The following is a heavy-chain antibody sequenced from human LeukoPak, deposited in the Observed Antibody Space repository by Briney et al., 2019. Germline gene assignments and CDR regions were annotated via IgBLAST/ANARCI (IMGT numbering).Heavy chain of an antibody. CDR2: INPSGGST. CDR1: GYTFTSYY. D-gene: IGHD5-24*01. V-gene: IGHV1-46*01. J-gene: IGHJ4*02. CDR3: ARRPKKMATIAGDY. Sequence: ASVKVSCKASGYTFTSYYMHWVRQAPGQGLEWMGIINPSGGSTSYAQKFQGRVTMTRDTSISTAYMELSRLRSDDTAVYYCARRPKKMATIAGDYWGQGTLVTVSS.